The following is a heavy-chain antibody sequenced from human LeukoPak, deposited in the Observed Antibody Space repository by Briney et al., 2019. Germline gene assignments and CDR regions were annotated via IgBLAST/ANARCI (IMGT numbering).Heavy chain of an antibody. J-gene: IGHJ4*02. D-gene: IGHD6-13*01. CDR3: ARGYGYFDY. V-gene: IGHV4-39*01. CDR2: IYYSGST. Sequence: PSETLSLTCTVSGGSILGSTYYWAWIRHPPGKGLEWIGSIYYSGSTYYNPSLKSRVTISVDTSKNQFSLKLTSVTAADTAVYYCARGYGYFDYWGQGTLVTVSS. CDR1: GGSILGSTYY.